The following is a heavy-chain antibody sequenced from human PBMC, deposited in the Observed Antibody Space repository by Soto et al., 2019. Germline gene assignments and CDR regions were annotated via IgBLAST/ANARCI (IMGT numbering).Heavy chain of an antibody. CDR3: AKDRELRRYYSYGMDV. CDR1: GFTFSSYG. CDR2: ISFDGSNR. V-gene: IGHV3-30*18. Sequence: QRLSCAASGFTFSSYGMHWVRQAPGKGLEWVAVISFDGSNRYYADSVKGRFTISRDNSKNTLYLQMNSLRPADTAVYYCAKDRELRRYYSYGMDVWGQGTTVTVSS. J-gene: IGHJ6*02. D-gene: IGHD1-26*01.